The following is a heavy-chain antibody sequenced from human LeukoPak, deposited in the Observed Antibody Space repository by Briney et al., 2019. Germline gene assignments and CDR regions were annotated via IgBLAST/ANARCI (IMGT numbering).Heavy chain of an antibody. CDR3: AAPTRYGSEPQFDY. Sequence: GGSLRLSCAASGFTFSSYAMSWVRQAPGKGLEWVSAISGSGGSTYYADSVKGRFTISRDNSKNTLYLQMNSLRAEDTAVYYCAAPTRYGSEPQFDYWGQGTLVTVSS. D-gene: IGHD3-10*01. J-gene: IGHJ4*02. CDR2: ISGSGGST. CDR1: GFTFSSYA. V-gene: IGHV3-23*01.